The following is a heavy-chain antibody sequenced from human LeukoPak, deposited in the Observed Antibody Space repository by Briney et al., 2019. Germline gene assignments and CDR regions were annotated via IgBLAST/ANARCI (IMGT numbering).Heavy chain of an antibody. CDR2: IYYSGST. Sequence: PSETLSLTCAVYGGSFSGYYWSWIRQPPGKGLEWIGYIYYSGSTNYNPSLKSRVTISVDTSKNQFSLKLSSVTAADTAVYYCARGSGLPYGSGSIDDPWGQGTLVTVSS. V-gene: IGHV4-59*01. CDR3: ARGSGLPYGSGSIDDP. J-gene: IGHJ5*02. CDR1: GGSFSGYY. D-gene: IGHD3-10*01.